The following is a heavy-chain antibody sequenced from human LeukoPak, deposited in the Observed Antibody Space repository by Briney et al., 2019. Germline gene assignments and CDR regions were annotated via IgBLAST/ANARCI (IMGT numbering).Heavy chain of an antibody. V-gene: IGHV3-48*02. CDR1: GFTFSSYS. CDR2: ISSSSSSTI. J-gene: IGHJ4*02. CDR3: ARGLLSDYYDSSGYYLNTDFDY. Sequence: GGSLRLSCAASGFTFSSYSMNWVRQAPGKGLEWVSYISSSSSSTIYYADSVKGRFTISRDNAKNSLYLQMNSLRDEDTAVYYCARGLLSDYYDSSGYYLNTDFDYWGQGTLVTVSS. D-gene: IGHD3-22*01.